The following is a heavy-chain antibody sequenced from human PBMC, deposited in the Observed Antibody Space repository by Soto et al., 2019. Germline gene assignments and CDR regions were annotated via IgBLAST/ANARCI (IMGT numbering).Heavy chain of an antibody. CDR2: IIPIIGII. D-gene: IGHD2-15*01. CDR3: ASMVVAATRGRTDWYYYYGMDV. Sequence: ASVKVSCKASGGTFSTYTITWVRQAPGQGLEWMGRIIPIIGIINYAQKFQGRVTISADKFTGTAYMELTGLRSDDTAVYYCASMVVAATRGRTDWYYYYGMDVWG. CDR1: GGTFSTYT. J-gene: IGHJ6*02. V-gene: IGHV1-69*02.